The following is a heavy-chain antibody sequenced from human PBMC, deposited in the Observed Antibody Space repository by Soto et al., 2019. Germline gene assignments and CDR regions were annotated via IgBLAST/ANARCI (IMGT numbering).Heavy chain of an antibody. D-gene: IGHD5-12*01. CDR2: IIPIFGTA. J-gene: IGHJ4*02. V-gene: IGHV1-69*06. CDR3: ARDRGDGYTGDYFDY. Sequence: SVKVSCKASGGTFSSYAISWVRQAPGQGLEWMGGIIPIFGTANYAQKFQGRVTITADKSTSTAYMELSSLRSEDTAVYYCARDRGDGYTGDYFDYWGQGTLVTVSS. CDR1: GGTFSSYA.